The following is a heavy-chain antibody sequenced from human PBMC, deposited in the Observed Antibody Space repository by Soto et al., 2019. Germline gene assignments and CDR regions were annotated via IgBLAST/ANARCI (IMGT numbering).Heavy chain of an antibody. CDR2: IIPIFGTA. V-gene: IGHV1-69*12. CDR1: GGTFSSYA. D-gene: IGHD1-26*01. J-gene: IGHJ6*02. CDR3: ASHSGSSPEGRYYSGVDV. Sequence: QVQLVQSGAEVKKPGSSVKVSCKASGGTFSSYAISWVRQAPGQGLEWMGGIIPIFGTADYAQKFQGRVTITAGEXTXTXNRELSSLRSEDTAVYYCASHSGSSPEGRYYSGVDVWGQGTTVTVSS.